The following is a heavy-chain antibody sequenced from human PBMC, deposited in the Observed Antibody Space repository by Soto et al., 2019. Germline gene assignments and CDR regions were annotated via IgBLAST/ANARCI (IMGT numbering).Heavy chain of an antibody. D-gene: IGHD5-12*01. V-gene: IGHV3-7*01. J-gene: IGHJ4*02. Sequence: GGSLRLSCAASGFTFSSYWMSWVRQAPGKGLEWVANIKQDGSEKYYVDSVKGRFTISRDNAKNSLYLQMNSLRAEDTAVYYCARVTRGEWLRQYYFDYWGQGTLVTVSS. CDR2: IKQDGSEK. CDR1: GFTFSSYW. CDR3: ARVTRGEWLRQYYFDY.